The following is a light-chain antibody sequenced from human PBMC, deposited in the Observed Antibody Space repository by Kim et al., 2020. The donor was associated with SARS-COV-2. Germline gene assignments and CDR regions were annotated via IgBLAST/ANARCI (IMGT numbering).Light chain of an antibody. J-gene: IGLJ3*02. Sequence: QSALTQPASVSGSPGQSITISCTGTSSDVGGYNYVSWYQQHPGKAPKLMIYDVSNRPSGVSNRFSGSKSGNTASLTISGLQAEDEADYYCSSYTSSITLVFGGWTQLTVL. CDR2: DVS. CDR3: SSYTSSITLV. V-gene: IGLV2-14*03. CDR1: SSDVGGYNY.